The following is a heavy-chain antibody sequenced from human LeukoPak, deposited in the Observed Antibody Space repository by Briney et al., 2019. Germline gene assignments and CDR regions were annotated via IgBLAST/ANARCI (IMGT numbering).Heavy chain of an antibody. CDR3: AKDPSSGWYPDY. J-gene: IGHJ4*02. Sequence: GGSLRRSCAASGFTCSSYAMSWVRQAPGKGLEGVSAISGSGGSTYYADSVKGRFTIARDNSKNTLYLQMNSLRAEDTAVYYCAKDPSSGWYPDYWGQGTLVTVSS. V-gene: IGHV3-23*01. D-gene: IGHD6-19*01. CDR2: ISGSGGST. CDR1: GFTCSSYA.